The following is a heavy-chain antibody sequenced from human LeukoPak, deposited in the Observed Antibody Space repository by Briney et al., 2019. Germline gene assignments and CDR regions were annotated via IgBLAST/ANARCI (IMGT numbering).Heavy chain of an antibody. CDR2: INPSGGST. D-gene: IGHD4-11*01. Sequence: ASVKVSCKASGYTFTSYYMHWVRQAPGQGLEWMGIINPSGGSTSYAQKFQGRVTMTRDTSTSTVYMELSSLRSEDTAVYYCARPSTVGVYYYYGMDVWGQGTTVTVSS. J-gene: IGHJ6*02. CDR1: GYTFTSYY. V-gene: IGHV1-46*01. CDR3: ARPSTVGVYYYYGMDV.